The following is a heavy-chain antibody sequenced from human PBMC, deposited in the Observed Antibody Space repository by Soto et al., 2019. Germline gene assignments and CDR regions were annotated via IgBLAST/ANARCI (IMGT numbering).Heavy chain of an antibody. CDR1: GGSIRSYC. V-gene: IGHV4-59*01. J-gene: IGHJ4*02. CDR2: ICNSGST. CDR3: ARASVAGPVYYFDY. D-gene: IGHD6-19*01. Sequence: SETLSLTCTVSGGSIRSYCWTWIRQPPGEGLEWIGCICNSGSTNYNPSLKSRVTISVDTSKNQFSLKLSSVTAADTAVYYCARASVAGPVYYFDYWGQGTLVTVSS.